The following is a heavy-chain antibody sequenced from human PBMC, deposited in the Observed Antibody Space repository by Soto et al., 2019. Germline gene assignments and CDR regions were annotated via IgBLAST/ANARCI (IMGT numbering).Heavy chain of an antibody. CDR1: GGSISSGGYY. V-gene: IGHV4-31*03. CDR2: ISYSGGT. J-gene: IGHJ4*02. Sequence: PSETLSLTCTVSGGSISSGGYYWSWVRQHPGKGLEWIGFISYSGGTYYNPSLKSRVAISVDTSKNHFSLKLNSVTAADTAVYYCARRLNYGDYYIDCWGQGTLVTVSS. D-gene: IGHD4-17*01. CDR3: ARRLNYGDYYIDC.